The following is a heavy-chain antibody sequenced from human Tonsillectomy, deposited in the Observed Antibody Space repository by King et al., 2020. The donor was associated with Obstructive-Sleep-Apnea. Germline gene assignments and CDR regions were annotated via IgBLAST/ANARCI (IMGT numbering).Heavy chain of an antibody. Sequence: QLQESGPGLVKPSETLSLTCTVSGGSISSYYWSWIRQPPGKGLEWIAYIFYRGITNYHPSLKSRVTISLDTSQNLFSLKLSSVTAADTAVYYCARRHGDSFFDYWGQGTLVTVSS. J-gene: IGHJ4*02. D-gene: IGHD4-17*01. V-gene: IGHV4-59*08. CDR2: IFYRGIT. CDR3: ARRHGDSFFDY. CDR1: GGSISSYY.